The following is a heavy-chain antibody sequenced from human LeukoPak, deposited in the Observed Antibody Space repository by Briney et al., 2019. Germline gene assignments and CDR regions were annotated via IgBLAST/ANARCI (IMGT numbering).Heavy chain of an antibody. J-gene: IGHJ4*02. CDR1: GYTFTGYY. CDR2: INPNSGGT. CDR3: ARDAEGLDEARLDY. Sequence: GASVKVSCKASGYTFTGYYMHWVRQAPGQGLEWVGWINPNSGGTNYAQKFQGRVTMTRDTSISTAYMELSRLRSDDTAVYYCARDAEGLDEARLDYWGQGTLVTVSS. D-gene: IGHD3-3*01. V-gene: IGHV1-2*02.